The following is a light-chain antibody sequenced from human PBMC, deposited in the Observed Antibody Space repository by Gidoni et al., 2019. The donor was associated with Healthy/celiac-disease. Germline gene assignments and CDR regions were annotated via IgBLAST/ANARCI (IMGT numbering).Light chain of an antibody. CDR3: QQYGITGT. Sequence: ELVLTQSPGTLSWSPGERATLSCRASQSVSSSYLAWYQQKPGQAPRLLIYGASSRATGIPDRFSGSGSGTDFTLTISRLEPEDFAVYYCQQYGITGTFGQGTKLEIK. V-gene: IGKV3-20*01. CDR2: GAS. CDR1: QSVSSSY. J-gene: IGKJ2*01.